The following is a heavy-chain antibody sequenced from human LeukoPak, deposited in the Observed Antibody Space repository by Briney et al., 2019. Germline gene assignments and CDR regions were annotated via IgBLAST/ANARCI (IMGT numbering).Heavy chain of an antibody. CDR3: ARGDSSGYYYGFDY. CDR1: GFTFSSYR. Sequence: GGSLRLSCAASGFTFSSYRMNWVRQAPGKGLEWVSSISSSSSYIYYADSVKGRFTISRDNAKNSLYLQMNSLRAEDTAVYYCARGDSSGYYYGFDYWGQGTLVTVSS. D-gene: IGHD3-22*01. V-gene: IGHV3-21*01. CDR2: ISSSSSYI. J-gene: IGHJ4*02.